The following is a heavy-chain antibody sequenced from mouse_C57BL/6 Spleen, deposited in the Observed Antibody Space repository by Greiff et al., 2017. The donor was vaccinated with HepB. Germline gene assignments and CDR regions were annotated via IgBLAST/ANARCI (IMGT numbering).Heavy chain of an antibody. J-gene: IGHJ2*01. Sequence: VQLQQSGPELVKPGASVKISCKASGYAFSSSWMNWVKQRPGKGLEWIGRIYPGDGDTNYNGKFKGKATLTADKSSSTAYIQLSSLTSEDSAVYFCARSRGMVTAFDYWGQGTTLTVSS. D-gene: IGHD2-13*01. CDR1: GYAFSSSW. V-gene: IGHV1-82*01. CDR3: ARSRGMVTAFDY. CDR2: IYPGDGDT.